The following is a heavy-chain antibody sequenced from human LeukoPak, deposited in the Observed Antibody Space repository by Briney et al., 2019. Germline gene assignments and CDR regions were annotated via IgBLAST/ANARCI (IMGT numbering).Heavy chain of an antibody. CDR1: GFTQRKYW. D-gene: IGHD6-6*01. CDR3: ASGQQLGY. V-gene: IGHV3-7*01. Sequence: GGPLRLPCGASGFTQRKYWLRGVRQAPARGLEWVANKKQEGSENYYVDAVKGRFTISRDNAKNSLYLQMNSLRAEDTAVYYCASGQQLGYWGQGTLVTVSS. J-gene: IGHJ4*02. CDR2: KKQEGSEN.